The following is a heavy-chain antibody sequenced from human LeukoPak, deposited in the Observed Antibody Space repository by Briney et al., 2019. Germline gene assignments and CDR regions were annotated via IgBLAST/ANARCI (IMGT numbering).Heavy chain of an antibody. D-gene: IGHD2-2*01. CDR2: MNPKSGDT. J-gene: IGHJ3*02. V-gene: IGHV1-8*02. CDR3: ARYCSSTGCPLDTFDI. CDR1: GYTFTGYG. Sequence: ASVKVSCKASGYTFTGYGISWVRQAPGQGLEWMGWMNPKSGDTGYAQKFQGRVTMTRDTSITTAYMELSSLTFEDTAVYYCARYCSSTGCPLDTFDIWGQGTMVTVSS.